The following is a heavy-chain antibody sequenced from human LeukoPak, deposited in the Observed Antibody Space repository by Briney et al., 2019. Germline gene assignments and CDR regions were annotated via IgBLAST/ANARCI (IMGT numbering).Heavy chain of an antibody. CDR2: IYPGDSGP. Sequence: PGESLKISCKVSGYSFTSYCIGWVRQMPGKGLEWMGIIYPGDSGPTYSLSFQGQVTISVDKSINTAYLQWSSLQASDTAMYYCGMSGDRVPLQDDVFDVWGQGTMVTVST. V-gene: IGHV5-51*01. CDR3: GMSGDRVPLQDDVFDV. CDR1: GYSFTSYC. J-gene: IGHJ3*01. D-gene: IGHD1-26*01.